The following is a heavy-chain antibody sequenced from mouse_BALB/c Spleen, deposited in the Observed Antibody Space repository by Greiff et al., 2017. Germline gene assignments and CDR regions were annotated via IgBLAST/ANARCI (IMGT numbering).Heavy chain of an antibody. J-gene: IGHJ1*01. CDR2: IWGDGST. CDR3: ARGITGTTYLDV. V-gene: IGHV2-6-7*01. D-gene: IGHD4-1*01. Sequence: VQLQQSGPGLVAPSQSLSITCTVSGFSLTGYGVNWVRQPPGKGLEWLGMIWGDGSTDYNSALKSRLSISKDNSKSQVFFRMNSLQTDDTSRYYCARGITGTTYLDVGGAGTRVTVSS. CDR1: GFSLTGYG.